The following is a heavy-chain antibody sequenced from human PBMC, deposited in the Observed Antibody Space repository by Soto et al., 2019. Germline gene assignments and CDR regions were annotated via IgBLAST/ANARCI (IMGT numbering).Heavy chain of an antibody. CDR1: GFTFSSYS. CDR3: AREKTVTTIDY. CDR2: ISSSSSYI. J-gene: IGHJ4*02. V-gene: IGHV3-21*01. Sequence: EVQLVESGGGLVKPGGSLRLSCAASGFTFSSYSMNWVRQAPGKGLEWVSSISSSSSYIYYADSVKGRFTISRDNAKNSLYLLMNSLRAEDTAVYYCAREKTVTTIDYWGQGTLVTVSS. D-gene: IGHD4-17*01.